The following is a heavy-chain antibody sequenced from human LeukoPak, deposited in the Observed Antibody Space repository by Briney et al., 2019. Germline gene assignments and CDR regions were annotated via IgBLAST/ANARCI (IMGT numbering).Heavy chain of an antibody. J-gene: IGHJ4*02. V-gene: IGHV3-23*01. D-gene: IGHD3-9*01. CDR3: AKASAFDWLSDIDY. CDR2: ISGSGGST. Sequence: HPGGSLRLSCAASGFTFSSYGMSWVRQAPGKGLEWVSAISGSGGSTYYADSVKGRFTISRDNSKNTLYLQMNSLRAEDTAVYYCAKASAFDWLSDIDYWGQGTLVTVSS. CDR1: GFTFSSYG.